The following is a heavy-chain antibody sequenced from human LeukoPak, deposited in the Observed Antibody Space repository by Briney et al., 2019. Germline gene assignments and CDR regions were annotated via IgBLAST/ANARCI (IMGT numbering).Heavy chain of an antibody. CDR3: ARSSYSSSSSV. J-gene: IGHJ3*01. Sequence: GGSLRLSCAVSGFTFSGFWMSWSRQAPGKGLEWVASINSDGSEGYYADVVKGRFTISRDNAKNSLYLQISSLGAEDTAVYYCARSSYSSSSSVWGQGTMVTVSS. CDR1: GFTFSGFW. D-gene: IGHD6-6*01. V-gene: IGHV3-7*03. CDR2: INSDGSEG.